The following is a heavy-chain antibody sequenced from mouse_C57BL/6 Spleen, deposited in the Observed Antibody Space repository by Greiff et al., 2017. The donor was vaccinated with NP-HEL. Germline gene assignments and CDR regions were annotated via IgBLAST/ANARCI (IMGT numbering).Heavy chain of an antibody. CDR1: GYTFTSYD. Sequence: QVQLQQSGPELVKPGASVKLSCKASGYTFTSYDINWVKQRPGQGLEWIGWIYPRDGSTKYNEKFKGKATLTVDTSSSTAYMELHSLTSEDSAVYFCAREDYYGSSHYYAMDYGGQGTSVTVSS. V-gene: IGHV1-85*01. CDR3: AREDYYGSSHYYAMDY. D-gene: IGHD1-1*01. CDR2: IYPRDGST. J-gene: IGHJ4*01.